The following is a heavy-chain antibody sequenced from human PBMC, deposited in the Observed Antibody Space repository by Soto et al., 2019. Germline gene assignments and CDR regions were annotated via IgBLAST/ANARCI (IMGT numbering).Heavy chain of an antibody. J-gene: IGHJ6*02. D-gene: IGHD3-22*01. CDR2: ISAYNGNT. V-gene: IGHV1-18*01. CDR1: GYTFTSYG. CDR3: ARARGKESSGYPYYYYCMDV. Sequence: QVQLVQSGAEVTKPGASVKVSCKASGYTFTSYGISWVRQAPGQGLEWMGWISAYNGNTNYAQKLQGRVTMTTDTSTSTAYMELRSLRSDGTAVYYCARARGKESSGYPYYYYCMDVWGQGTTVTVSS.